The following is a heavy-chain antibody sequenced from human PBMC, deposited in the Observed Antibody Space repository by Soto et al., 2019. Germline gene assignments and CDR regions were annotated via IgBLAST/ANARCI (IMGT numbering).Heavy chain of an antibody. Sequence: GGSLRLSCAASGLSFSNSVINWVRQAPGKGLEWVVQIRSKADGGTIFYTAPVKDRFIISIDDSINTLYLQMNSLKTEDTAVYYRTKDNTRANDYGGQGTLVTGSS. J-gene: IGHJ4*02. CDR1: GLSFSNSV. CDR2: IRSKADGGTI. CDR3: TKDNTRANDY. V-gene: IGHV3-15*01.